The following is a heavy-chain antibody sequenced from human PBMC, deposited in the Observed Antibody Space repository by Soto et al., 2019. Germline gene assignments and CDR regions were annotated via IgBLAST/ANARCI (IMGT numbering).Heavy chain of an antibody. CDR2: VNFDDNT. V-gene: IGHV3-23*01. J-gene: IGHJ4*02. CDR3: AKNYYFDP. CDR1: GFTFSSFA. Sequence: PGGSLRLSCAASGFTFSSFAMSWVRQAPGKGLEWVSFVNFDDNTYYADSVKGRFTISRDNSKNTLFLKMNSLRAEDTALYYCAKNYYFDPWGQGTLVTVSS.